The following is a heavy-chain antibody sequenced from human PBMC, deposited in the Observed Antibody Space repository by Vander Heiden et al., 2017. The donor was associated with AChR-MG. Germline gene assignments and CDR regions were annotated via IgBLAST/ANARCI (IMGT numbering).Heavy chain of an antibody. D-gene: IGHD1-26*01. V-gene: IGHV3-23*01. CDR2: ISSSGRTK. CDR3: AKGTRVGEPFSFDY. J-gene: IGHJ4*02. Sequence: SGFTFNSYAMTWVRQAPGKGLEWVSTISSSGRTKYYADSVKGRFTISRDTSKNALFLQINSLRAEDTAVYFCAKGTRVGEPFSFDYWGQGTLVTVSS. CDR1: GFTFNSYA.